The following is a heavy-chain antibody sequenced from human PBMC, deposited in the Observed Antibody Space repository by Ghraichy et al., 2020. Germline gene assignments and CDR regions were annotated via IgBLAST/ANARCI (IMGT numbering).Heavy chain of an antibody. Sequence: GALRLSCAASGFTFSSYAMSWVRQAPGKGLEWVSAISGSGGSTYYADSVKGRFTISRDNSKNTLYLQMNSLRAEDTAVYYCGRYCTNGVCYPYYYYYGMDVWGQGTTVTVSS. V-gene: IGHV3-23*01. D-gene: IGHD2-8*01. CDR3: GRYCTNGVCYPYYYYYGMDV. CDR1: GFTFSSYA. J-gene: IGHJ6*02. CDR2: ISGSGGST.